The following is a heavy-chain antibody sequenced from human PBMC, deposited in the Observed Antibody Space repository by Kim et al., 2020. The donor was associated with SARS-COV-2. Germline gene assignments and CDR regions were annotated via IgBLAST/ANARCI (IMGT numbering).Heavy chain of an antibody. J-gene: IGHJ4*02. CDR2: ISYDGSNK. Sequence: GGSLRLSCAASGFTFSSYGMHWVRQAPGKGLEWVAVISYDGSNKYYADSVKGRFTISRDNSKNTLYLQMNSLRAEDTAVYYCAKDRAAAGTERFDYWGQGTLVTVSS. CDR1: GFTFSSYG. V-gene: IGHV3-30*18. D-gene: IGHD6-13*01. CDR3: AKDRAAAGTERFDY.